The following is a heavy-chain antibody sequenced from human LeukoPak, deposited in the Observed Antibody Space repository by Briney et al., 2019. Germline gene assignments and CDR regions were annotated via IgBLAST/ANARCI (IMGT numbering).Heavy chain of an antibody. Sequence: GGSLRLSCAASGFTFSSYSMNWVRQAPGKGLEWVSYISSSSSTIYYADSVKGRFTISRDNAKNSLYLQMNSLRAEDTAVYYCARAFRDVIFDSWGQGTLVTVSS. CDR2: ISSSSSTI. D-gene: IGHD5-24*01. J-gene: IGHJ4*02. V-gene: IGHV3-48*04. CDR3: ARAFRDVIFDS. CDR1: GFTFSSYS.